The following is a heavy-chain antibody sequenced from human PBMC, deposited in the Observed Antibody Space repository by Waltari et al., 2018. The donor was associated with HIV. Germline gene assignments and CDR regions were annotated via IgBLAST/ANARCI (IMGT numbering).Heavy chain of an antibody. CDR1: NTSLCGNY. D-gene: IGHD6-13*01. CDR2: TEHSGKT. Sequence: QVQLQQWGAGLLKPSETLSLTCTVYNTSLCGNYWTWIRQPPGKVLGWNGETEHSGKTKYRPFPNSRVTISMDTAKNQFTLRMSSVTAAYTALYYCARAWAAGGRQGNWGQGTLVTVSS. CDR3: ARAWAAGGRQGN. V-gene: IGHV4-34*01. J-gene: IGHJ4*02.